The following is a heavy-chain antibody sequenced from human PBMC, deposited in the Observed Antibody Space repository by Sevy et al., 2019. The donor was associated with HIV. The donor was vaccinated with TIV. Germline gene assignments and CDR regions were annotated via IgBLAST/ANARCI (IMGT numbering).Heavy chain of an antibody. CDR3: ARENSYITGTTAYYYYYYMDV. J-gene: IGHJ6*03. Sequence: ASVKVSRKASGYTFTSYGISWVRQAPGQGLEWMGWISAYNGNTNYARKLQGRVTMTTDTSTSTAYMELRSLRSDDTAVYYCARENSYITGTTAYYYYYYMDVWGKGTTVTVSS. D-gene: IGHD1-20*01. CDR1: GYTFTSYG. V-gene: IGHV1-18*01. CDR2: ISAYNGNT.